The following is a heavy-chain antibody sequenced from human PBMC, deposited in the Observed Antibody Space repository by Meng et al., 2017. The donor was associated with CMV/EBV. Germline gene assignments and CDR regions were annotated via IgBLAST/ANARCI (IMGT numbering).Heavy chain of an antibody. CDR1: GFTVSSNY. CDR2: IYSGGST. CDR3: LLVFGRGVIDY. Sequence: GRLVVSGGGLVQPGSSLRLSCAASGFTVSSNYMSWVRQAPGKGLEWVSVIYSGGSTYYADSVKGRFTISRDNSKNTLYLQMNSLRAEDTAVYYCLLVFGRGVIDYWGQGTLVTVSS. J-gene: IGHJ4*02. V-gene: IGHV3-66*01. D-gene: IGHD3-3*02.